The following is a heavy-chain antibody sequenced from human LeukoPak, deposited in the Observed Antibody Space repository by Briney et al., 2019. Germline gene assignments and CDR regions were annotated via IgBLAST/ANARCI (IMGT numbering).Heavy chain of an antibody. J-gene: IGHJ6*02. CDR1: GGSFSGYY. D-gene: IGHD2-2*03. V-gene: IGHV4-34*01. Sequence: KPSGTLSLTCAVYGGSFSGYYWSWIRQPPGKGLEWIGEINHSGSTNYNPSLKSRVTISVDTSKNQFSLKLSSVTAADTAVYYCTRGDGYCSSTSCYGSYYYYYGMDVWGQGTTVTVSS. CDR3: TRGDGYCSSTSCYGSYYYYYGMDV. CDR2: INHSGST.